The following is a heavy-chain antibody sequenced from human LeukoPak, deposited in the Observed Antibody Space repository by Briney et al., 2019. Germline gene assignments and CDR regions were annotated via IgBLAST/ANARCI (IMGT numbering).Heavy chain of an antibody. J-gene: IGHJ5*02. V-gene: IGHV4-59*01. Sequence: SETLSLTCTVSGGSISSYYWSWIRQPPGKGLEWIGYIYYSGSTNYNPSLKSRVTTSVDTSKNQFSLKLSSVTAADTAVYYCARDQRVPAANWFDPWGQGTLVTVSS. CDR2: IYYSGST. D-gene: IGHD2-2*01. CDR3: ARDQRVPAANWFDP. CDR1: GGSISSYY.